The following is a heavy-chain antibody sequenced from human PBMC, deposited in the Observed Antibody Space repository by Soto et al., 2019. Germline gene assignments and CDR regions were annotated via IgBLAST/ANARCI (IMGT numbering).Heavy chain of an antibody. V-gene: IGHV1-2*02. J-gene: IGHJ6*02. CDR2: INPETGGT. CDR1: GYTFTGYY. CDR3: ARERYQVISDGMDV. D-gene: IGHD2-2*01. Sequence: ASGKVSCKASGYTFTGYYVHWVREAPGQGLEWMGWINPETGGTSYAQKFQGRVTLSRDTSINTAYLELSRLRFDDAAVYFCARERYQVISDGMDVRRQRTTVTASS.